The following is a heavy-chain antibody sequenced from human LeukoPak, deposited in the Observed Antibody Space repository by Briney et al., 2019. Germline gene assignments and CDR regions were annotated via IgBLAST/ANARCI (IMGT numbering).Heavy chain of an antibody. D-gene: IGHD3-3*01. V-gene: IGHV1-18*04. Sequence: ASVKVSCKSSGYTFTGHYMHWVRQAPGQGLEWMEWISAYNGKTNYAQKLQGRVTMTRDTSTSTAYMELRSLRSDDTAVYYCAREYYDFWSGYYSWFDPWGPGTLVTVSS. CDR2: ISAYNGKT. CDR3: AREYYDFWSGYYSWFDP. CDR1: GYTFTGHY. J-gene: IGHJ5*02.